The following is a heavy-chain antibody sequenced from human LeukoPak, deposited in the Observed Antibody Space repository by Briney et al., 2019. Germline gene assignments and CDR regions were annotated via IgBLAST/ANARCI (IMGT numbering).Heavy chain of an antibody. V-gene: IGHV3-23*01. D-gene: IGHD2-2*01. CDR3: AKVLRYCSSTSCYPDYFDY. CDR1: GFTFSSYA. J-gene: IGHJ4*02. Sequence: GGSLRLSCAAAGFTFSSYAMSWVRQAPGKGLEWVSAISGSGGSTYYADSVKGRLTISRDNSKNTLYLQMNSLRAEDTAVYYCAKVLRYCSSTSCYPDYFDYWGQGTLVTVSS. CDR2: ISGSGGST.